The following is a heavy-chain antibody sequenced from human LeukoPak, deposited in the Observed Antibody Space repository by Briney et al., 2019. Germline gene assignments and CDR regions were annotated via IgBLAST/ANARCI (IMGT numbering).Heavy chain of an antibody. CDR2: IYYSGST. D-gene: IGHD3-10*01. CDR1: GGSISSDY. V-gene: IGHV4-59*01. J-gene: IGHJ6*02. CDR3: ARLRVSLVRGVVYDYYSMDV. Sequence: HSETLSLTCTVAGGSISSDYWSWIRLPPGKGLEWIGNIYYSGSTNYNPSLKSRVIISADTSKKWFSLKMSSVTAAATAVDYCARLRVSLVRGVVYDYYSMDVWGQGTTVIVSS.